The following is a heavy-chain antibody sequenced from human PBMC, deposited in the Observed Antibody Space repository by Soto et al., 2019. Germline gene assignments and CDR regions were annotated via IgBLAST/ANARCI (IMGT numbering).Heavy chain of an antibody. CDR2: INAGNGNT. CDR1: GYTFTSYA. Sequence: ASVKVACKASGYTFTSYAMHWVRQAPGQRLEWMGWINAGNGNTKYSQKFQGRVTITRDTSASTAYMELSSLRSEDTAVYYCARNGLEHSKINAFDICGQGTMVTGSS. V-gene: IGHV1-3*01. J-gene: IGHJ3*02. D-gene: IGHD3-3*01. CDR3: ARNGLEHSKINAFDI.